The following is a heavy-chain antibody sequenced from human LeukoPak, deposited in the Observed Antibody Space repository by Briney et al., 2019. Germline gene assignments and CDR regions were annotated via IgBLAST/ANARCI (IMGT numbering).Heavy chain of an antibody. V-gene: IGHV3-30*18. CDR3: AKSPYSSFTFDY. CDR1: GFTFSSYG. D-gene: IGHD6-6*01. CDR2: ISYDGSNK. Sequence: GRSLRLSCAASGFTFSSYGMHWVRQAPGKGLEWVAVISYDGSNKYYADSVKGRFTISRDNSKNTLYLQMNSLRAEDTAVYYCAKSPYSSFTFDYWGQGTLVTVFS. J-gene: IGHJ4*02.